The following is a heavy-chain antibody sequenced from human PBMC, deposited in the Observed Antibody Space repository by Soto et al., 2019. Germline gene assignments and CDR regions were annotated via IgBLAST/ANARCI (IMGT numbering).Heavy chain of an antibody. D-gene: IGHD2-2*01. CDR1: GFTFDDYA. CDR3: AKDSVVPAAPGGYYYYYYMDV. V-gene: IGHV3-9*01. J-gene: IGHJ6*03. Sequence: EVQLVESGGGLVQPGRSLRLSCAASGFTFDDYAMHWVRQAPGKGLEWVSGISWNSGSIGYADSVKGRFTISSDNANNSLYLQMNSLRAEDTALYYCAKDSVVPAAPGGYYYYYYMDVWGKGTTVTVSS. CDR2: ISWNSGSI.